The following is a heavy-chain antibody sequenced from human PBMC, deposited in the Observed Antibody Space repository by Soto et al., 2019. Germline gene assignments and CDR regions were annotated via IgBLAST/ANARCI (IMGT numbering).Heavy chain of an antibody. D-gene: IGHD6-19*01. CDR2: MNPNSGNT. CDR3: ARTGAVAGSGYFDY. J-gene: IGHJ4*02. V-gene: IGHV1-8*01. Sequence: ASVKVSCKASGYTFTNYDINWVRQATGQGLEWMGWMNPNSGNTDYAQKFQGRVTMTRNTSISTAYMELSSLRSEDTAVYFCARTGAVAGSGYFDYWGQGTLVTVSS. CDR1: GYTFTNYD.